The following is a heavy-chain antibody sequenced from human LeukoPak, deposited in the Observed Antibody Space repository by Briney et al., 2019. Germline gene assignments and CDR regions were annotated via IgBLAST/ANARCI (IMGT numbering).Heavy chain of an antibody. CDR1: GGSISSGDYY. V-gene: IGHV4-30-4*01. CDR2: IYYSGST. CDR3: VRVENGVFGYGSGSFDY. J-gene: IGHJ4*02. D-gene: IGHD3-10*01. Sequence: SQTLSLTCTVSGGSISSGDYYWSWIRQPPGKGLEWIGYIYYSGSTYYNPSLKSRVTISVDTSKNQFSLKLSSVTAADTAVYYCVRVENGVFGYGSGSFDYWGQGTLVTVSS.